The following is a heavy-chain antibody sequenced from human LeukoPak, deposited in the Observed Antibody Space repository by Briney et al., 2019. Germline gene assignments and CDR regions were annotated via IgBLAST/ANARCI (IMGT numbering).Heavy chain of an antibody. V-gene: IGHV1-69*05. D-gene: IGHD6-6*01. CDR2: IIPIFGTA. Sequence: AASVKVSCKASGGTFSSYAISWVRQATGQGLEWMGGIIPIFGTANYAQKFQGRVTITTDESTSTAYMELSSLRSEDTAVYYCARARISSSLAIYWYFDLWGRGTLVTVSS. CDR1: GGTFSSYA. J-gene: IGHJ2*01. CDR3: ARARISSSLAIYWYFDL.